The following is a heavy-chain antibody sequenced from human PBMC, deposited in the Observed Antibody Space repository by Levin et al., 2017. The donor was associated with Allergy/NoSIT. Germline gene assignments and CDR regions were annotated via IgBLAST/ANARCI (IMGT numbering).Heavy chain of an antibody. J-gene: IGHJ3*02. Sequence: GGSLRLSCAASGFTFSSYGMHWVRQAPGKGLEWMAAISYDGSHYYYADSVKGRFTISRDNSKNIIYLQMNSLRPEDTAVYYCAKGRRVTYYDILTGVGDRDDFDIWGQGTMVTVSS. CDR2: ISYDGSHY. CDR1: GFTFSSYG. V-gene: IGHV3-30*18. D-gene: IGHD3-9*01. CDR3: AKGRRVTYYDILTGVGDRDDFDI.